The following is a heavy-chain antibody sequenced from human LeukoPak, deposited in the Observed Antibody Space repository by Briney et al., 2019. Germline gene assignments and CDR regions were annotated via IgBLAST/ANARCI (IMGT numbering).Heavy chain of an antibody. CDR2: INPHSGGT. CDR3: ARDVGEYCSSTNCYASHY. CDR1: GYTFTAYY. D-gene: IGHD2-2*01. J-gene: IGHJ4*02. V-gene: IGHV1-2*02. Sequence: ASVKVSCKASGYTFTAYYMHWVRQAPGQGLEWMGWINPHSGGTNYAQKLQGRVTMTRDTSITTAYMELSSLRSDDTAVYYCARDVGEYCSSTNCYASHYWGQGTLVTVSS.